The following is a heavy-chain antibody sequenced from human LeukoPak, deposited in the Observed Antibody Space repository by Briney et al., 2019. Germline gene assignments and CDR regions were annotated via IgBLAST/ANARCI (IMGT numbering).Heavy chain of an antibody. V-gene: IGHV3-7*01. CDR1: GFTFSSYW. D-gene: IGHD3-22*01. Sequence: GGSLRLSCAASGFTFSSYWMSWVRQAPGKGLEWVANIKQDGSEKYYVDSVKGRFTISRDNAKNSLYLQMNSLRAEDTAVYYCARDHFFFSSGYFLVYWGQGTLVTVSS. CDR3: ARDHFFFSSGYFLVY. CDR2: IKQDGSEK. J-gene: IGHJ4*02.